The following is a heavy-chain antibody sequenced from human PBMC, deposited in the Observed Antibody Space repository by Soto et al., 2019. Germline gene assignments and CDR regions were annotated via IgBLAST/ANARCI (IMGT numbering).Heavy chain of an antibody. V-gene: IGHV5-51*01. J-gene: IGHJ4*02. D-gene: IGHD3-10*01. CDR2: IYPGDSDT. Sequence: PGESLKISCKGSGYSFTSYWIGWVRQMPGKGLEWMGIIYPGDSDTRYSPSFQGQVTISADKSISTAYLQWSSLKASDTAMYCCARHPLSHGSGRSFDYWGRGTLVTVSS. CDR1: GYSFTSYW. CDR3: ARHPLSHGSGRSFDY.